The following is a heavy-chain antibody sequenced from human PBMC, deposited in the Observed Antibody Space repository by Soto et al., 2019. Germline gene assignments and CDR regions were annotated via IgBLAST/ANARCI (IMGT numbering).Heavy chain of an antibody. J-gene: IGHJ4*02. CDR2: ISYDGSNK. CDR1: GFTFSSYG. Sequence: QVQLVESGGGVVQPGRSLRLSCAASGFTFSSYGMHWVRQAPGKGLEWVAVISYDGSNKYYADSVKGRFTISRDNSKNTLYLQMNSLRAEDTAVYYCAKDGDGGLTYYYGSGSYFDYWGQGTLVTVSS. CDR3: AKDGDGGLTYYYGSGSYFDY. D-gene: IGHD3-10*01. V-gene: IGHV3-30*18.